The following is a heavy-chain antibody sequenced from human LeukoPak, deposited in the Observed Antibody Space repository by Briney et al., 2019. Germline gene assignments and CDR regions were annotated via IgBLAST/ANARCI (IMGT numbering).Heavy chain of an antibody. CDR2: IYYSGST. Sequence: SETLSLTCTVSGGSISSSSYYWGWIRQPPEKGLEWIGSIYYSGSTYYNPSLNSRVTISVDTSKNQFSLKLSSVTAADTAVYYCARPPPNYYDSSGSPQYFDYWGQGTLVTVSS. CDR1: GGSISSSSYY. J-gene: IGHJ4*02. V-gene: IGHV4-39*01. CDR3: ARPPPNYYDSSGSPQYFDY. D-gene: IGHD3-22*01.